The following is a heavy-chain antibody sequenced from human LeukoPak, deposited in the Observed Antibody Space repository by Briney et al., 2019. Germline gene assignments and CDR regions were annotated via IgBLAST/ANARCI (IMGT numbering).Heavy chain of an antibody. CDR3: ARGPRGVKAVAGQYFDY. CDR2: ISAYNGNT. CDR1: GYTFTSYA. V-gene: IGHV1-18*01. Sequence: ASVKVSCKASGYTFTSYAMNWVRQAPGQGLEWMGWISAYNGNTNYAQKLQGRVIMTTDTSTSTAYMELRSLRSDDTAVYYCARGPRGVKAVAGQYFDYWGQGTLVTVSS. D-gene: IGHD6-19*01. J-gene: IGHJ4*02.